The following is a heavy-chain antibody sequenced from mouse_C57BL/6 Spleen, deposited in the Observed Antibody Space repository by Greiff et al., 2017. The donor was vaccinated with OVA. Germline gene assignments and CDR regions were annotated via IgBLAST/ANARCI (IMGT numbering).Heavy chain of an antibody. D-gene: IGHD2-14*01. CDR2: IYPGDGDT. V-gene: IGHV1-80*01. CDR3: AGNRMASYAMDY. Sequence: QVQLQQSGAELVQPGASVKISCKASGYAFSSYWMNWVKQRPGKGLEWIGQIYPGDGDTNYNGKFKGKATLTAEKSSSTDYMQLSSLTSEDSAVYVCAGNRMASYAMDYWGQGTSVTVSS. CDR1: GYAFSSYW. J-gene: IGHJ4*01.